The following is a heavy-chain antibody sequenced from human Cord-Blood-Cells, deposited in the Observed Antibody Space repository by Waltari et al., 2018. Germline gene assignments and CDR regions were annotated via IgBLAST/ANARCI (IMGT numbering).Heavy chain of an antibody. V-gene: IGHV3-33*01. Sequence: QVQLVESGGGVVQPGRSLRLSCAASGFTFSSYGMHWVRQAPGKGLEWVAVIWYDGSNKYYADSVKGRFTISRDNSKNTLYLQMNGLRAEDTAVYYCARGRGITGTTDYWGQGTLVTVSS. J-gene: IGHJ4*02. CDR3: ARGRGITGTTDY. CDR2: IWYDGSNK. D-gene: IGHD1-7*01. CDR1: GFTFSSYG.